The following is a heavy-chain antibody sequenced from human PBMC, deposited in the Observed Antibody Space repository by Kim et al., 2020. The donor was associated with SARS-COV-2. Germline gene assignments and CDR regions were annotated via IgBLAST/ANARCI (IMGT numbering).Heavy chain of an antibody. CDR3: AREMRSLDWFGGDITYDY. Sequence: VEGRFTISRDNAKNTVYLQMDSGRAEDTALYYCAREMRSLDWFGGDITYDYWGQGSRVTVSS. D-gene: IGHD3-9*01. J-gene: IGHJ4*02. V-gene: IGHV3-23*01.